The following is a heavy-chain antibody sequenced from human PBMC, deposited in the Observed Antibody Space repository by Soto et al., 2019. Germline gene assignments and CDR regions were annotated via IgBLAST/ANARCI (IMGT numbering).Heavy chain of an antibody. CDR2: IYPGGVNI. V-gene: IGHV1-46*03. CDR3: ARVQCWRDLVWWFDP. Sequence: ASVKVSCKAIGYSFTSHYMHWVRQAPGQGLEWMGTIYPGGVNIGYAQKFKGRVTMTKDTSTSTVYMELNSLTSGDTAVYYCARVQCWRDLVWWFDPRGQGSL. D-gene: IGHD3-16*01. CDR1: GYSFTSHY. J-gene: IGHJ5*02.